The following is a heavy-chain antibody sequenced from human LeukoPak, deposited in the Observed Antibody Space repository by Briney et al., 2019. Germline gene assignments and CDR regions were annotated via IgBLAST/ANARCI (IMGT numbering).Heavy chain of an antibody. CDR2: VTSSSTYI. V-gene: IGHV3-21*01. CDR3: ARDVDVSAAVMPGYFDS. CDR1: GFTFSSYT. Sequence: PGGSLRLSCAASGFTFSSYTMNWVRQAPGKGLEWVSSVTSSSTYIYYAESVKGRFAISRDNAKNSLYLQMDSLRPEDTAVYYCARDVDVSAAVMPGYFDSWGQGTLVTVSS. J-gene: IGHJ4*02. D-gene: IGHD2-2*01.